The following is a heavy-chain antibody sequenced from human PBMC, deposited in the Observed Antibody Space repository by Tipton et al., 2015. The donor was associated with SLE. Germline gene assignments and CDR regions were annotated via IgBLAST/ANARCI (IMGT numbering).Heavy chain of an antibody. CDR3: ARPLEELLLVHAFDL. CDR2: ISSTGSNV. CDR1: GFTFGDFY. V-gene: IGHV3-11*04. D-gene: IGHD3-22*01. Sequence: SLRLSCEASGFTFGDFYLSWIRQAPGVGLVWISFISSTGSNVYYAESMKGRFTIPRDNAQKSLFLEIKSLRVDDTAVYYCARPLEELLLVHAFDLWGQGTPVTV. J-gene: IGHJ3*01.